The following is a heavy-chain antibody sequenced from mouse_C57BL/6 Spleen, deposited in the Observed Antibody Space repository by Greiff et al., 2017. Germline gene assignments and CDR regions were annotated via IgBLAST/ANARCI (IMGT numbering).Heavy chain of an antibody. V-gene: IGHV1-76*01. CDR3: ARKDYSNYYFDY. Sequence: QVQLQQSGAELVRPGASVKLSCKASGYTFTDYYINWVKQRPGQGLEWIARIYPGSGNTSYNEKFKGKATLTAEKSSSTAYMQLSSLTSEDSAVYFCARKDYSNYYFDYGGQGTTLTVSS. CDR2: IYPGSGNT. D-gene: IGHD2-5*01. CDR1: GYTFTDYY. J-gene: IGHJ2*01.